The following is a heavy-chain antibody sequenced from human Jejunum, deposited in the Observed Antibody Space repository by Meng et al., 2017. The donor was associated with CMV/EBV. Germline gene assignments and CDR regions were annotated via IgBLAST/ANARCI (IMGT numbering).Heavy chain of an antibody. CDR2: ISSSSSAI. Sequence: SGFSFSNNHINWVRQAPGRGLEWISYISSSSSAIEYADSVKGRFTSSRDNAKSSMYLQMNSLRDEDTAVYYCARDFWDTDYTGYWGQGTLVTVSS. CDR3: ARDFWDTDYTGY. D-gene: IGHD3-16*01. CDR1: GFSFSNNH. J-gene: IGHJ4*02. V-gene: IGHV3-48*02.